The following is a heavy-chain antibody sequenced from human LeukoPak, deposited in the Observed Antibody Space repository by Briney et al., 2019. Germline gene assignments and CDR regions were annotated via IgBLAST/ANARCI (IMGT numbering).Heavy chain of an antibody. CDR2: IYYSGST. Sequence: SETLSLTCTVSGGSISSSSYYWGWIRQPPGKGLEWIGSIYYSGSTYYNPSLKSRVTISVDTSMNQFSLKLSSVTAADTAVYYCARGVLPTVTTSRWFDPWGQGTLVTVSS. J-gene: IGHJ5*02. CDR1: GGSISSSSYY. V-gene: IGHV4-39*07. D-gene: IGHD4-17*01. CDR3: ARGVLPTVTTSRWFDP.